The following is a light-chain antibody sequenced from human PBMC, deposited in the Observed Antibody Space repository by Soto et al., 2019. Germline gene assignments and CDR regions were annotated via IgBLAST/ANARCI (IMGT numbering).Light chain of an antibody. V-gene: IGLV1-40*01. CDR1: SSNIGAGYD. Sequence: QSVLTQPPSVSGAPGQRVTISCTGSSSNIGAGYDVHWYQQLPGTAPKLLIYGNSNRPSGVPDRFSGSKSGTSASLAITGLQAEDEADYYCQSYASSLSGLVFGGGTKLTVI. CDR3: QSYASSLSGLV. CDR2: GNS. J-gene: IGLJ2*01.